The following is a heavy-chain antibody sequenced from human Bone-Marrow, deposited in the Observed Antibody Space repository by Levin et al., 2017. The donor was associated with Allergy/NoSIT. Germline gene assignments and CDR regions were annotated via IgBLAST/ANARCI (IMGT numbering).Heavy chain of an antibody. J-gene: IGHJ4*02. CDR3: ARETYCSEGSCSQ. CDR2: IYYTGST. Sequence: SETLSLTCTVSGGSVTRGGYYWSWIRQSPGKGLEWIGYIYYTGSTSYSPSLKSRVTISVGTSENQFSLRLRSVTAADTAVYYCARETYCSEGSCSQWGQGILVTVSS. V-gene: IGHV4-61*08. CDR1: GGSVTRGGYY. D-gene: IGHD2-15*01.